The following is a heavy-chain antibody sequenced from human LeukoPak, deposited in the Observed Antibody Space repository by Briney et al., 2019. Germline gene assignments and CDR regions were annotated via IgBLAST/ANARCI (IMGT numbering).Heavy chain of an antibody. CDR3: ARRATYYWYFDL. V-gene: IGHV4-4*07. D-gene: IGHD5-24*01. CDR2: IYTSGST. CDR1: GGSISSYY. Sequence: SETLSLTCTVSGGSISSYYWSWIRQPAGKGLEWIGRIYTSGSTNYNPSLKSRVTISVDTSKNQFSLKLSSVTAADTAVYYCARRATYYWYFDLWGRGTLVTVSS. J-gene: IGHJ2*01.